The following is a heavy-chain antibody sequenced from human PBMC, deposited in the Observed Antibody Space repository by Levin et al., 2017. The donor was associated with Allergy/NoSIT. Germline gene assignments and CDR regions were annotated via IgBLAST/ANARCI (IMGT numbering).Heavy chain of an antibody. CDR2: INHSGST. V-gene: IGHV4-34*01. CDR3: ARVFSGSYFYSPFDY. D-gene: IGHD3-10*01. CDR1: GGSFSGYY. Sequence: SETLSLTCAVYGGSFSGYYWSWIRQPPGKGLEWIGEINHSGSTNYNPSLKSRVTISVDTSKNQFSLKLSSVTAADTAVYYCARVFSGSYFYSPFDYWGQGTLVTVSS. J-gene: IGHJ4*02.